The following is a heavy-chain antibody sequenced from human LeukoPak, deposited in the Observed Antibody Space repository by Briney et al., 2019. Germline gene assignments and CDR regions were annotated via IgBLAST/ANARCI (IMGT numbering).Heavy chain of an antibody. D-gene: IGHD3-22*01. Sequence: PSETLSLTCTVSGGSISSSSYYWGWIRQPPGKGLEWIGSIYYSGSTYYNPSLKSRVTISVDTSKNQFSLKLSSVTAADTAVYYCARHWVVLMDWYFDLWGRGTLVTVSS. CDR2: IYYSGST. J-gene: IGHJ2*01. V-gene: IGHV4-39*01. CDR1: GGSISSSSYY. CDR3: ARHWVVLMDWYFDL.